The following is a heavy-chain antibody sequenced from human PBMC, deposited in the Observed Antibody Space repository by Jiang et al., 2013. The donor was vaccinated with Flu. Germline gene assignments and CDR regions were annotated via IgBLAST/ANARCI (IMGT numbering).Heavy chain of an antibody. J-gene: IGHJ2*01. CDR3: ARDSARALIAAVDYWYFDL. CDR2: IIPIFGTA. Sequence: GAEVKKPGSSVKVSCKASGGTFSSYAISWVRQAPGQGLEWMGGIIPIFGTANYAQKFQGRVTITADESTSTAYMELSSLRSEDTAVYYCARDSARALIAAVDYWYFDLWGRGTLVTVSS. V-gene: IGHV1-69*01. D-gene: IGHD6-13*01. CDR1: GGTFSSYA.